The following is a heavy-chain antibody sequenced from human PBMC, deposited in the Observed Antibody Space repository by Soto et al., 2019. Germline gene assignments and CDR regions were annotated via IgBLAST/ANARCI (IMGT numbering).Heavy chain of an antibody. CDR3: ARRIMITFGGVIARGYFDY. V-gene: IGHV4-34*01. CDR1: GGSFSGYY. Sequence: SETLSLTCAVYGGSFSGYYWSWIRQPPGKGLEWIGEINHSGSTNYNPSLKSRVTISVDTSKNQFSLKLSSVTAADTAVYYCARRIMITFGGVIARGYFDYWGQGTLVNVSS. D-gene: IGHD3-16*02. CDR2: INHSGST. J-gene: IGHJ4*02.